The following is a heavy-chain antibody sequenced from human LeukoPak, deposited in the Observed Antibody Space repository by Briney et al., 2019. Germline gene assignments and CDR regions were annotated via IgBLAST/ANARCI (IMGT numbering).Heavy chain of an antibody. D-gene: IGHD2-15*01. J-gene: IGHJ4*02. CDR1: GDSLSSSY. V-gene: IGHV4-4*07. CDR3: ARDCSGGNCYLGVIDY. Sequence: SETLSLTCTVSGDSLSSSYWSWVRQPAGKGLEWIGRIYTSGYTNYNPSLRSRVTLSVETSKNQFSLKLTSVTDADAAVYYCARDCSGGNCYLGVIDYWGQGTQVIVST. CDR2: IYTSGYT.